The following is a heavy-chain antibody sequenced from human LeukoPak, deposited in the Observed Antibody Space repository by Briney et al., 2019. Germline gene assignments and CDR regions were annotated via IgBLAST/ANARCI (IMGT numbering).Heavy chain of an antibody. V-gene: IGHV3-21*01. CDR1: GFTFSSYS. CDR2: ISSSSSYI. CDR3: ARAPSPLAVAGTDY. D-gene: IGHD6-19*01. Sequence: GGSLRLSCAASGFTFSSYSMNWVRQAPGKGLEWVSSISSSSSYIYYADSVKGRFTISRDNAENSLYLQMNSLRAEDTAVYYCARAPSPLAVAGTDYWGQGSLVTVSS. J-gene: IGHJ4*02.